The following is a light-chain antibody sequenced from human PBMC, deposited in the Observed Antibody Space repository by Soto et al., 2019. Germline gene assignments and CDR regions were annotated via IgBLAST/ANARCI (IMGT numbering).Light chain of an antibody. V-gene: IGLV2-14*03. Sequence: QSALTQPASVSGSPGKSITISCTGTSSDVGAYKYVSWYQQHPGKAPKLIIYDVNKRPSRVSNRFSGSKSGNTASLTISGLQAEDEADYYCSSYTSSRTFVFGTGTKVTVL. J-gene: IGLJ1*01. CDR1: SSDVGAYKY. CDR2: DVN. CDR3: SSYTSSRTFV.